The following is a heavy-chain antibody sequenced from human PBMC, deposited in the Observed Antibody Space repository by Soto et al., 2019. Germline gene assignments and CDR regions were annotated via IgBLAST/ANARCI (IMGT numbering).Heavy chain of an antibody. J-gene: IGHJ6*02. Sequence: ASVNVSFKVSGYTLTELSMHWVRQAPGKWLEWMGGFDPEDGETIYEQKFQGRVTITEDTSTDTAYMELSSLRSEDTAVYYCARGRDGYNSLCYCGMEVWGQGT. CDR1: GYTLTELS. D-gene: IGHD5-18*01. CDR2: FDPEDGET. V-gene: IGHV1-24*01. CDR3: ARGRDGYNSLCYCGMEV.